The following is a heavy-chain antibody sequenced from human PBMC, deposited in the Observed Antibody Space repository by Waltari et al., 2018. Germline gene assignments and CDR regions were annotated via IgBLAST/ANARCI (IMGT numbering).Heavy chain of an antibody. Sequence: QVQLVQSGAEVKKPGASVKVSCKVSGYTLTELSMHWVRQAPGKGLEWIGGFYTEEGGTIYSQKFQCRGTITEDPSTDTAYMELSSLRSEDTAVYYCSAAVAGTVIYYFDYWGQGTLVTVSS. CDR3: SAAVAGTVIYYFDY. V-gene: IGHV1-24*01. CDR1: GYTLTELS. CDR2: FYTEEGGT. D-gene: IGHD6-19*01. J-gene: IGHJ4*02.